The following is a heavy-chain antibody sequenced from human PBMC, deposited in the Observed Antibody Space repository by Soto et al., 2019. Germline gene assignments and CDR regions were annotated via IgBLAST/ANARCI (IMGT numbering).Heavy chain of an antibody. CDR3: ARTPLRGGSYSFPRTFDY. J-gene: IGHJ4*02. D-gene: IGHD3-10*01. V-gene: IGHV4-39*01. CDR2: IYYSGTT. CDR1: GGSISSSTYY. Sequence: QLQLQESGPGLVKPSETLSLTCTVSGGSISSSTYYWGWIRQPPGKGLEWVVSIYYSGTTHYNPSLKSRVTISVHTAKSQCSLKVTSVTAADTAVYYCARTPLRGGSYSFPRTFDYWGQGTLVRVCS.